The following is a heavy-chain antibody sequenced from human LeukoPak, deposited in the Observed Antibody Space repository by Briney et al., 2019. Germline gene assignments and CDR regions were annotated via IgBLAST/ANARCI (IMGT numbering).Heavy chain of an antibody. D-gene: IGHD3-3*01. V-gene: IGHV3-73*01. J-gene: IGHJ5*02. CDR1: GFTFSGSA. CDR2: IRSTANGYAT. CDR3: AKDPGVLRFLEWLPRLNWFDP. Sequence: GGSLRLSCAASGFTFSGSALHWVRQASGKGLEWVGRIRSTANGYATAYAASVKGRFTISRDDSKNTAYLQMNSLRAEDTAVYYCAKDPGVLRFLEWLPRLNWFDPWGQGTLVTVSS.